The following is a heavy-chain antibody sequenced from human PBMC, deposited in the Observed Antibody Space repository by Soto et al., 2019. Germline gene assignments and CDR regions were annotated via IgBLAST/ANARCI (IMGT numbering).Heavy chain of an antibody. V-gene: IGHV4-59*12. D-gene: IGHD2-2*01. CDR2: IYYSGSS. Sequence: SETLSLTCTVSGGSISGYYWSWIRQPPGKGLEWIAYIYYSGSSNSNPSLKSRVTISVDTSKNQFSLKLSSVTAADTAVYYCARSSTSANYFDYWGQGTLVTVS. CDR3: ARSSTSANYFDY. CDR1: GGSISGYY. J-gene: IGHJ4*02.